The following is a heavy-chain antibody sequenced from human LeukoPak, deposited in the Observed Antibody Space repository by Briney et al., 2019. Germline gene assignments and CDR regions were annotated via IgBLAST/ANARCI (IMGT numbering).Heavy chain of an antibody. Sequence: SETLSLTCTVSGGSISSSTYYWGWIRQPPGKGLEWIGSIYYSGSTYNNPCLKSRVTIFVDTSKNQFSLKLSSVTATDTAVYYCARTYGDYDDAFDVWGQGTMVTVSS. J-gene: IGHJ3*01. D-gene: IGHD4-17*01. CDR3: ARTYGDYDDAFDV. CDR2: IYYSGST. CDR1: GGSISSSTYY. V-gene: IGHV4-39*01.